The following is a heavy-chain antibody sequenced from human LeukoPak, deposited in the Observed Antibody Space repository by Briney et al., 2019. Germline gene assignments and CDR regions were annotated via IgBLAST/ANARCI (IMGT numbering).Heavy chain of an antibody. J-gene: IGHJ4*02. D-gene: IGHD6-19*01. V-gene: IGHV4-59*01. CDR2: IYYSGST. CDR1: GGSSSSYY. Sequence: SETLTLTSTVSGGSSSSYYWSWIRQPPGKGLEWIGYIYYSGSTNYNPSLKSRVTISVDTSKNQFSLKLSSVTAADTAVYYCASDDSSGWGSFDYWGQGTLVTVSS. CDR3: ASDDSSGWGSFDY.